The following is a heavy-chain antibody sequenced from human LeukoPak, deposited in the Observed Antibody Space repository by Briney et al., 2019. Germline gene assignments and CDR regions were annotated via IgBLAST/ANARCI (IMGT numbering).Heavy chain of an antibody. Sequence: SGGSLRLSCAASGFTFSSYEMNWVRQAPGKGLEWVSYISSSGSTIYYADSVKGRFTISRDNAKNSLYLQMNSLRAEDTAVYYCARIGYGMVRGRAHYYYYGMDVWSQGTTVTVSS. J-gene: IGHJ6*02. CDR1: GFTFSSYE. D-gene: IGHD3-10*01. CDR3: ARIGYGMVRGRAHYYYYGMDV. V-gene: IGHV3-48*03. CDR2: ISSSGSTI.